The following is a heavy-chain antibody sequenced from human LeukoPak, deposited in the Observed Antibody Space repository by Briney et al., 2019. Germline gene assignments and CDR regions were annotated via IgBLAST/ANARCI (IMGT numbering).Heavy chain of an antibody. Sequence: SQTLSLTCTVSGGSISSGSYYWSWIRQPAGKGLEWIWRIYTSGSTNYNPSLKSRVTISVDTSKNQFSLKLSSVTAADTAVYYCARSPAYYDILTGALDYWGQGTLVTVSS. J-gene: IGHJ4*02. CDR3: ARSPAYYDILTGALDY. CDR2: IYTSGST. D-gene: IGHD3-9*01. V-gene: IGHV4-61*02. CDR1: GGSISSGSYY.